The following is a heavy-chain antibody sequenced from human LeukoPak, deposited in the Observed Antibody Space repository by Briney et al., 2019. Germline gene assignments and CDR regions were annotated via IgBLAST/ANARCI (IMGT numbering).Heavy chain of an antibody. D-gene: IGHD6-13*01. V-gene: IGHV4-34*01. J-gene: IGHJ4*02. CDR3: AGTSSWPFDY. CDR1: GGSFSGYY. Sequence: PSETLSLTCAVYGGSFSGYYWSWIRQPPGKGLEWIGEINHSGSTNYNPSLKSRVTISVDTSKNQFSLKLSSVTAADTAVYYCAGTSSWPFDYWGQGTLVTVSS. CDR2: INHSGST.